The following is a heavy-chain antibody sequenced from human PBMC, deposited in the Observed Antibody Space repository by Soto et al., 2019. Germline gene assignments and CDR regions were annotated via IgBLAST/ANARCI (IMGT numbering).Heavy chain of an antibody. V-gene: IGHV3-7*05. CDR3: SGHTTYRLPDA. J-gene: IGHJ5*01. Sequence: GGSLRLSCAGSGVAFSTYWRTWVPQAPGKGLEWVANIKQDGSEKYYVDSVKGRFTISRDNAKNSLYLQMNSLRAEDTAVYYCSGHTTYRLPDACGQRTPLPVSS. D-gene: IGHD1-1*01. CDR1: GVAFSTYW. CDR2: IKQDGSEK.